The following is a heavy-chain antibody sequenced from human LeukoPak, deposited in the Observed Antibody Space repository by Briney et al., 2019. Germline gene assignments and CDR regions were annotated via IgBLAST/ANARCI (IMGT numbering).Heavy chain of an antibody. CDR2: IKQDGSEK. Sequence: GGSLRLSCAASGFTFSSYWMSWVRQAPGKGLEWVANIKQDGSEKYYVDSVKGRFTISRDNAKNSLYLQMNSLGAEDTAVYYCARDHGGWYFGYFDYWGQGTLVTVSS. CDR3: ARDHGGWYFGYFDY. J-gene: IGHJ4*02. CDR1: GFTFSSYW. D-gene: IGHD6-19*01. V-gene: IGHV3-7*01.